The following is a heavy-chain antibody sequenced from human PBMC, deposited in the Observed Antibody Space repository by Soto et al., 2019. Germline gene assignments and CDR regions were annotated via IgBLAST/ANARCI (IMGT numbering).Heavy chain of an antibody. D-gene: IGHD6-13*01. CDR1: GVTMSYGGYS. V-gene: IGHV2-5*08. CDR3: AHRGGAAVGLYYFDY. Sequence: TLSLTCSVSGVTMSYGGYSWSWIRQPPGKALEWLALIYWHDDKRYSPSLKSRLTITKDTSKNQVVLTMTNMDPVDTATYYCAHRGGAAVGLYYFDYWGQGALVTVTS. CDR2: IYWHDDK. J-gene: IGHJ4*02.